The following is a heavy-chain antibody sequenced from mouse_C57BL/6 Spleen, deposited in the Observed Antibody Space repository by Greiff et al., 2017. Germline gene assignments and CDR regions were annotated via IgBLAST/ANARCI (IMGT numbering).Heavy chain of an antibody. V-gene: IGHV1-72*01. CDR2: IDPNSGGT. CDR1: GYTFTSYW. J-gene: IGHJ3*01. Sequence: QVQLQQPGAELVQPGASVKLSCKASGYTFTSYWMHWVKQRPGRGLEWIGRIDPNSGGTKYNEKFKSKATLTVAKPSSTAYMQLISLTSEDSAVSYCARYDYSNDEGFAYWGQGTLVTVSA. D-gene: IGHD2-12*01. CDR3: ARYDYSNDEGFAY.